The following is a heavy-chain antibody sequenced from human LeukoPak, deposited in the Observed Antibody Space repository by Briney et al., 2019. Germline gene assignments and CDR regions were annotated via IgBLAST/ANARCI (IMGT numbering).Heavy chain of an antibody. CDR2: ISAYNGNT. J-gene: IGHJ6*03. CDR3: ARIGYCSSTSCYPYYMDV. V-gene: IGHV1-18*01. Sequence: ASVKVSCKASGYTFTSYGISWVRQAPGQGLEWMGRISAYNGNTNYAQKLQGRVTMTTDTSTSTAYMELRSLRSDDTAVYYCARIGYCSSTSCYPYYMDVWGKGTTVTVTS. D-gene: IGHD2-2*01. CDR1: GYTFTSYG.